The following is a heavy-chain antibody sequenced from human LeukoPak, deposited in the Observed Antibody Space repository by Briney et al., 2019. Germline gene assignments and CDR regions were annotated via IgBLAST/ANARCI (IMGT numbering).Heavy chain of an antibody. CDR1: VVTSRSYS. D-gene: IGHD3-10*01. CDR2: ISRRISYI. V-gene: IGHV3-21*01. CDR3: ARDPGYGSGSFP. Sequence: PVGSLRLSPAASVVTSRSYSMNCVSDAPREGLECGSSISRRISYIHSADSVKGRFTFSRDNAKNTLYLQMNSLRAEGTAVYYCARDPGYGSGSFPWGQGTMVTVSS. J-gene: IGHJ3*01.